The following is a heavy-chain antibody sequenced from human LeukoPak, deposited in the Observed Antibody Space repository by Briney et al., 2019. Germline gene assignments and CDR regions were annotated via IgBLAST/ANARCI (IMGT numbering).Heavy chain of an antibody. CDR3: ARHVQSYYYYMDV. CDR2: IYPGDSDT. J-gene: IGHJ6*03. CDR1: GYRFTSYW. Sequence: LGESLNTSLKGPGYRFTSYWIGWVPQLPGKGLGWMGIIYPGDSDTRCSPSFQGQVTISVDKSIRTAYQQWSSLKASDTAMYYCARHVQSYYYYMDVWRKGTTVTVSS. V-gene: IGHV5-51*01. D-gene: IGHD4-11*01.